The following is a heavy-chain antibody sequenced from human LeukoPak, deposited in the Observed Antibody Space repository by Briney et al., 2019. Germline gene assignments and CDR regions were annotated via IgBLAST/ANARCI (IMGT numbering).Heavy chain of an antibody. J-gene: IGHJ4*02. CDR2: IISTGSTT. D-gene: IGHD2-2*01. CDR1: GFTFSSYS. CDR3: ATGFWGYCSRNSCPLDN. Sequence: GGSLRLSCGASGFTFSSYSMNWVRQAPGKGLEWISYIISTGSTTYYADSVKGRFTISRDNANNSVSLQMSSLRAEDTAVYYCATGFWGYCSRNSCPLDNWGQGTLVTVAS. V-gene: IGHV3-48*01.